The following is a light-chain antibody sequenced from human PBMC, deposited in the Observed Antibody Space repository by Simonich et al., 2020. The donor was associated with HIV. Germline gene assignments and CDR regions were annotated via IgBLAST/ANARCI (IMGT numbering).Light chain of an antibody. J-gene: IGKJ3*01. CDR1: QGISSY. V-gene: IGKV1-9*01. CDR2: AAS. CDR3: QQLNSFT. Sequence: DIQLTQSPSFLSASVGDRVTITCRASQGISSYLVWYQQKPGKAPKLLIYAASTLQSGVPSRFSGSGSGTEFTLTISSLQPEDFATYYCQQLNSFTFGPGTKVDIK.